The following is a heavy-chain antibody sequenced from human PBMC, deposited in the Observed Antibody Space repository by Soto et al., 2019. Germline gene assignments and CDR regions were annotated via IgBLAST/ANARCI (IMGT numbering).Heavy chain of an antibody. CDR1: GFNFWNFP. J-gene: IGHJ5*02. V-gene: IGHV3-23*01. CDR2: ITSSGEQT. CDR3: AKGVIDRGANA. Sequence: GGSLRLSCAASGFNFWNFPMTWVRQVPGQGLEYVSSITSSGEQTFYADSVKGRFSISRDNSKGILHLQMNSLRAEDTAIYHCAKGVIDRGANAWGQGTVVTVSS. D-gene: IGHD2-8*01.